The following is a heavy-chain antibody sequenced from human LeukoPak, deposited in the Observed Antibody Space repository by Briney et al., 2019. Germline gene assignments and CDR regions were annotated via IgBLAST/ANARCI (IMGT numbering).Heavy chain of an antibody. Sequence: PSETLSLTCTVSGGSISSSSYYWGWIRQPPGKGLEWIGTIYYNGATQSNPSLRSRNTMSVDTSKNQFSLKLTSMTAADTAVYYCATELRSCSGSACYTPPVDYWGPGTLVTVSS. CDR2: IYYNGAT. J-gene: IGHJ4*02. CDR3: ATELRSCSGSACYTPPVDY. V-gene: IGHV4-39*01. D-gene: IGHD2-15*01. CDR1: GGSISSSSYY.